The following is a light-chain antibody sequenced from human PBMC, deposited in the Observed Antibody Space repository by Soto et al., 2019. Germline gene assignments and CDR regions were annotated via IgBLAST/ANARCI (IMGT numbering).Light chain of an antibody. Sequence: DIQMTQSPSSLSASIGDRVSITCRASQSIATYLNWYQQKPGQAPKLLIYAASFLQSGVPPTFSGSGSGTDSTLTITSLQPEDFATYYCQQSYSNPITFGPGTKVDI. CDR3: QQSYSNPIT. CDR1: QSIATY. V-gene: IGKV1-39*01. J-gene: IGKJ3*01. CDR2: AAS.